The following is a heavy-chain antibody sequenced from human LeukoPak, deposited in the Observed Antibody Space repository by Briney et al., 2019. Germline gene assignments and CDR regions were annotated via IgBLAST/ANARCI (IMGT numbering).Heavy chain of an antibody. Sequence: SGGSLRLSCAASGFTVSSNYMSWVRQAPGKGLEWVSVIYSGGSTYYADSVKGRFTISRDNAKNSLYLQMNSLRAEDTAVYYCARAPGYDILTGYYRAHYYYYYGMDVWGQGTTVTVSS. V-gene: IGHV3-53*01. J-gene: IGHJ6*02. D-gene: IGHD3-9*01. CDR1: GFTVSSNY. CDR3: ARAPGYDILTGYYRAHYYYYYGMDV. CDR2: IYSGGST.